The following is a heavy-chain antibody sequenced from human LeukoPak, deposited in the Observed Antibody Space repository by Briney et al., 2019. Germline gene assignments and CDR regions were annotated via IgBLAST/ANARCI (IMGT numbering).Heavy chain of an antibody. J-gene: IGHJ4*02. Sequence: GGSLRLSCAASGFTFSSYAMSWVRQAPGKGLEWVSAISGSGGSTYYADSVKGRFTISRDNSKNTLHLQMNSLRTEDTAVYYCAKVAMIVVVTSYYFDYWGQGTLVAVSS. CDR1: GFTFSSYA. CDR2: ISGSGGST. V-gene: IGHV3-23*01. D-gene: IGHD3-22*01. CDR3: AKVAMIVVVTSYYFDY.